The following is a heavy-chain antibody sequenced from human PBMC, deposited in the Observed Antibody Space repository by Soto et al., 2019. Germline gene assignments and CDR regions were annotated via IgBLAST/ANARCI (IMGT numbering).Heavy chain of an antibody. CDR3: ASSTTYYDILTISI. J-gene: IGHJ4*02. CDR1: GFTFSSYA. D-gene: IGHD3-9*01. Sequence: TGGSLRLSCASSGFTFSSYAMIWVRQAPGKGLEWVSAISGSGGSTYYADSVKGRFTISRDNSKNTLYLQMNSLRAEDTVVYYCASSTTYYDILTISIWGQGTLVTVSS. V-gene: IGHV3-23*01. CDR2: ISGSGGST.